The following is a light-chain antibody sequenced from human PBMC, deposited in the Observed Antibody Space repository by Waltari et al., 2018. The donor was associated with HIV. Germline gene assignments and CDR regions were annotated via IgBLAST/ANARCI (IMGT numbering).Light chain of an antibody. CDR2: KDS. J-gene: IGLJ3*02. V-gene: IGLV3-25*03. Sequence: SYELTQPPSVSVSPGQTARITCPGDALPKQYAYWYHQKPGQAPVLVIYKDSERPSGIPERFSGSSSGTTVTLTISGVQAEDEADYYCQSADSSGTYWVFGGGTKLTVL. CDR3: QSADSSGTYWV. CDR1: ALPKQY.